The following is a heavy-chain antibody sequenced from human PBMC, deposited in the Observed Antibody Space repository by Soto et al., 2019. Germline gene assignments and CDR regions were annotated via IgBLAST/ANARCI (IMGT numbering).Heavy chain of an antibody. CDR2: ISGSGGST. V-gene: IGHV3-23*01. J-gene: IGHJ4*02. CDR1: AFTSSAYA. CDR3: AKDTPQEWLLVSDY. D-gene: IGHD3-3*01. Sequence: EVQLLESGGGLVQPGGSLRLSCAASAFTSSAYAMSWVRQAPGKGLEWVSAISGSGGSTYYADSVKGRFTISRDNSKNTLYLQMNSLRAEDTAVYYCAKDTPQEWLLVSDYWGQGTLVTVSS.